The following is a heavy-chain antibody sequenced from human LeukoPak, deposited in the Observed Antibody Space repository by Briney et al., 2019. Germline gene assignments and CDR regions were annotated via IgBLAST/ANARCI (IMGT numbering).Heavy chain of an antibody. V-gene: IGHV4-4*02. CDR3: ARDLLSSSGYYFDY. CDR2: IYHSGST. D-gene: IGHD6-19*01. J-gene: IGHJ4*02. Sequence: SETLSLTCAVSGGSISSSNWWSWVRQPPGKGLEWIGEIYHSGSTNYNPSLKSRVTISVDKSKNQFSLKLSSVTAADTAVYYCARDLLSSSGYYFDYWGQGTLVTVSS. CDR1: GGSISSSNW.